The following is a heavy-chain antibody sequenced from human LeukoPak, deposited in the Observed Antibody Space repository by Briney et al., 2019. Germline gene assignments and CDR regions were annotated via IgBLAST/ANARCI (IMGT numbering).Heavy chain of an antibody. V-gene: IGHV1-2*02. CDR1: GYTFTGYY. J-gene: IGHJ6*03. CDR2: INPNSGGT. D-gene: IGHD6-19*01. CDR3: ARGHRGDSSAWTYYYYYMDV. Sequence: ASVKVSCKASGYTFTGYYMHWVRQAPGQGLEWMGWINPNSGGTNYAQKFQGRVTMTRDTSISTAYMELSRLRSDDTAVYYCARGHRGDSSAWTYYYYYMDVWGKGTTVTVSS.